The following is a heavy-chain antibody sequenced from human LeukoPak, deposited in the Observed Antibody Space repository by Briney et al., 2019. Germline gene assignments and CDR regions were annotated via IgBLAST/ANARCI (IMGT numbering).Heavy chain of an antibody. D-gene: IGHD3-10*01. Sequence: SETLSLTRAVYGGSFSGYYWSWIRQPPGKGLEWIGEINHSGSTNYNPSLKSRVTISVDTSKNQFSLKLSSVTAADTAVYYCARGEGGSGSYVIDYWGQGTLVTVSS. J-gene: IGHJ4*02. V-gene: IGHV4-34*01. CDR1: GGSFSGYY. CDR3: ARGEGGSGSYVIDY. CDR2: INHSGST.